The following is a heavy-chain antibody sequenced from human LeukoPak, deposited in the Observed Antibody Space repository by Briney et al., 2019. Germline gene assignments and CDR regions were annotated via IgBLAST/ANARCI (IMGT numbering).Heavy chain of an antibody. V-gene: IGHV1-69*05. CDR2: IIPIFGTA. Sequence: SVEVSCKASGGTFSSYAISWVGQAPGQGLEWMGRIIPIFGTANYAQKFQGRVTITTDESTSTAYMELSSLRSEDTAVYYCARGLVGYSYGYYDYWGQGTLVTVSS. CDR1: GGTFSSYA. D-gene: IGHD5-18*01. CDR3: ARGLVGYSYGYYDY. J-gene: IGHJ4*02.